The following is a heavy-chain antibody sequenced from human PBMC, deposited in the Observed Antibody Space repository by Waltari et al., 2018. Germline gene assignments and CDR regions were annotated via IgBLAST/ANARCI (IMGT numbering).Heavy chain of an antibody. CDR1: GFPFAHYA. Sequence: EEQLVESGGGVVRPGGSLRLSCAASGFPFAHYAMAWVRQAPGEGREWVSGINWDGSSTGYADSVKGRFTISRDNAKNSLHLHVNSLTAEDTAFYYCARVNSNYVNWFDPWGQGTLVIVSS. CDR2: INWDGSST. J-gene: IGHJ5*02. CDR3: ARVNSNYVNWFDP. D-gene: IGHD4-4*01. V-gene: IGHV3-20*04.